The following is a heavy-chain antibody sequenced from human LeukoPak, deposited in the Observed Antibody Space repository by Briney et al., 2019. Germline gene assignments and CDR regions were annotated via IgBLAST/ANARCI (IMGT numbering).Heavy chain of an antibody. Sequence: GGSLRLSCAASGFTFNNYGLIWVRQAPGKGLEWVAAISNDGGGTMYAAFVEGRFTISRDNSKNTLFLQMNSLRAEDTALYYCAKGSSGYFADLWGQGTLVTVST. CDR1: GFTFNNYG. CDR2: ISNDGGGT. J-gene: IGHJ5*02. CDR3: AKGSSGYFADL. V-gene: IGHV3-23*01. D-gene: IGHD3-22*01.